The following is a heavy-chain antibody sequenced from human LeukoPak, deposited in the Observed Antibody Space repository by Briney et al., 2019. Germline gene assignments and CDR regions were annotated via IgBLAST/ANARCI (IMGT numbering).Heavy chain of an antibody. Sequence: PGGSLRLSCAASGFTFSNYAMSVVRQAPGKGPEGVSSISGSGDNTHYADSVKGRFTISRDNSKNKLYLQMNTLRAEDTAIYHCARRGWLVNFDYWGQGTLVTVSS. CDR2: ISGSGDNT. J-gene: IGHJ4*02. CDR3: ARRGWLVNFDY. CDR1: GFTFSNYA. D-gene: IGHD6-19*01. V-gene: IGHV3-23*01.